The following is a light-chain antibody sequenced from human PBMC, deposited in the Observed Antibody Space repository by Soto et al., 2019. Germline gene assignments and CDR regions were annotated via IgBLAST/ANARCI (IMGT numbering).Light chain of an antibody. Sequence: TQSPGTLSLSPGERATLSXXXXXSVSSSYLAWYQQKPGQAPSLLIYGASRRATGIPDRFSGSGSGTDFTLTISRLEPEDFAVYYCQQYDSSPITFGQGTRLEI. V-gene: IGKV3-20*01. CDR2: GAS. CDR1: XSVSSSY. J-gene: IGKJ5*01. CDR3: QQYDSSPIT.